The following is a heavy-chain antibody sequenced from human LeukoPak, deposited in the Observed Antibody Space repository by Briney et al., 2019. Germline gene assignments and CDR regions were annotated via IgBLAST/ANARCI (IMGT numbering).Heavy chain of an antibody. CDR2: ISWNSGSK. J-gene: IGHJ2*01. CDR1: GFTFTTYG. V-gene: IGHV3-9*01. CDR3: AKAAGDWYFDL. D-gene: IGHD3-10*01. Sequence: GGSLRLSCAASGFTFTTYGMNWVRQAPGKGLEWVSGISWNSGSKAYADSVKGRFTISRDNSKKSLYLQMNSLRPEDTALYYCAKAAGDWYFDLWGRGTLVIVSS.